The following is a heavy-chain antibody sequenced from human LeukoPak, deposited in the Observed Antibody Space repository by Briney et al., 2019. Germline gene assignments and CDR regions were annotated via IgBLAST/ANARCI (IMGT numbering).Heavy chain of an antibody. CDR3: TTMIVASRRDRGDY. J-gene: IGHJ4*02. CDR1: GGSISSGDYY. Sequence: SETLSLTCTVSGGSISSGDYYWSWIRQPPGKGLEWIGYIYYSGSTYYNPSLKSRVTISVDTSKNQFSLKLSSVTAADTAVYYYTTMIVASRRDRGDYWGQGTLVTVCS. D-gene: IGHD3-22*01. CDR2: IYYSGST. V-gene: IGHV4-30-4*01.